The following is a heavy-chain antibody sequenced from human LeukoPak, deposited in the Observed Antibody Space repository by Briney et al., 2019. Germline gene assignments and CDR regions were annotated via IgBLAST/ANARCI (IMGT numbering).Heavy chain of an antibody. CDR3: ARGEAGTAMPYLGY. D-gene: IGHD5-18*01. Sequence: PSETLSLTCAVYGGSISGYYWSWIRQSPGMGLEWIGEINHSGSTNYNPSLKSRFTISVDTSKSQFSLKLSSVTAADTAVYYCARGEAGTAMPYLGYWGQGTLVCVSS. CDR1: GGSISGYY. J-gene: IGHJ4*02. CDR2: INHSGST. V-gene: IGHV4-34*01.